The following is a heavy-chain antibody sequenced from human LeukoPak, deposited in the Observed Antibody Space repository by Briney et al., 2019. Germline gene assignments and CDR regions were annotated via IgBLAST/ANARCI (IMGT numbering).Heavy chain of an antibody. Sequence: ASVKVSCKASGGTFSSYTISWVRQAPGQGHEWMGRIIPILGIANYAQKFQGRVTITADKSTSTAYMELSSLRSEDTAVYYCARGYYDSSGYPITNFDYWGQGTLVTVSP. CDR2: IIPILGIA. J-gene: IGHJ4*02. CDR3: ARGYYDSSGYPITNFDY. CDR1: GGTFSSYT. V-gene: IGHV1-69*02. D-gene: IGHD3-22*01.